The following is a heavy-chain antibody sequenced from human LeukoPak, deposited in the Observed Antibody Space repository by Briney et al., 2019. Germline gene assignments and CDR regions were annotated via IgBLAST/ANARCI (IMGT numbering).Heavy chain of an antibody. J-gene: IGHJ5*02. Sequence: SVKVSCKASGGTFSSYAISWVRQAPGQGLEWMGGIIPIFGTANYAQKFQGRVTITADKSTSTAYMELSSLRSEDTAVYYCARTTHYYDSSGYYLGWFDPWGQGTLVTVSS. V-gene: IGHV1-69*06. D-gene: IGHD3-22*01. CDR1: GGTFSSYA. CDR2: IIPIFGTA. CDR3: ARTTHYYDSSGYYLGWFDP.